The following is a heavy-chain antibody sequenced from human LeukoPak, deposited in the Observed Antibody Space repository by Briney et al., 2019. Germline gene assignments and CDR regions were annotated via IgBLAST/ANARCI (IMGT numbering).Heavy chain of an antibody. CDR2: IFPSGGEI. CDR3: ATYRQVLLPFES. D-gene: IGHD2-8*02. V-gene: IGHV3-23*01. J-gene: IGHJ4*02. Sequence: GGSLRLSCAASGFTFSTFAMIWVRQPPGKGLEGVSGIFPSGGEIHYADSVRGRFTISRENSKSTLSLQMNSLRAEDTAIYYCATYRQVLLPFESWGQGTLVTVSS. CDR1: GFTFSTFA.